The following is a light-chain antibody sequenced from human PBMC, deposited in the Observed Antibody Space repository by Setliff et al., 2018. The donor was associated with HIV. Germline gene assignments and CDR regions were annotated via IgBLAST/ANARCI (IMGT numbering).Light chain of an antibody. CDR1: SSDVGGYSY. CDR2: EVR. J-gene: IGLJ1*01. CDR3: SSYAITNTRP. Sequence: QSALTQPASVSGSPGQSITISCTGTSSDVGGYSYVSWYQQHPGKAPKLIIYEVRNRPSGVSNRFSGSKSGNTASLTISGLQADDEADYYCSSYAITNTRPFGTGTKVTVL. V-gene: IGLV2-14*01.